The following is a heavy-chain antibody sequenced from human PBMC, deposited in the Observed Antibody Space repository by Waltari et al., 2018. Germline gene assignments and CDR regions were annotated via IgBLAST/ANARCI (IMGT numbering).Heavy chain of an antibody. CDR3: AKDIRVRGVIIDWYFDL. Sequence: EVQLLESGGGLVQPGGSLRLSCAASGFTFSSYAMSWVRQAPGKGLEWVSAISGSGGSTYYADSGKGRFTISRDNSKNTLYLQMNSRRAEDTAVYYCAKDIRVRGVIIDWYFDLWGRGTLVTVSS. J-gene: IGHJ2*01. CDR1: GFTFSSYA. V-gene: IGHV3-23*01. D-gene: IGHD3-10*01. CDR2: ISGSGGST.